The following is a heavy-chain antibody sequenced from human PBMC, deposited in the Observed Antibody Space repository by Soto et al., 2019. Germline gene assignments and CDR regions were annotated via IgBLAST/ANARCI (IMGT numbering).Heavy chain of an antibody. CDR1: GFTFDDYA. CDR2: ISWNSGSI. D-gene: IGHD6-19*01. J-gene: IGHJ5*02. V-gene: IGHV3-9*01. Sequence: GGSLRLSCAASGFTFDDYAMHWVRQAPGKGLEWVSGISWNSGSIGYADSVKGRFTISRDNAKNSLYLQMNSLRADDTALYYCAKDGVAGGSPSSWFDPWGQGTLVTVSS. CDR3: AKDGVAGGSPSSWFDP.